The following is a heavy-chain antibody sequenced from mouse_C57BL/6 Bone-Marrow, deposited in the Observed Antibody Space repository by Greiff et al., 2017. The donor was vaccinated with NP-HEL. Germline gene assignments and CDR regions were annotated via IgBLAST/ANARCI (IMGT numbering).Heavy chain of an antibody. Sequence: VKLQESGAELVRPGASVKLSCKASGYTFTDYYINWVKQRPGQGLEWIAWIYPGSGNTYYNEKFKGKATLTAEKSSSTAYMQLSSLTSEDSAVYFCARTFYYDYDGYFDVWGTGTTVTVSS. CDR1: GYTFTDYY. J-gene: IGHJ1*03. V-gene: IGHV1-76*01. CDR2: IYPGSGNT. CDR3: ARTFYYDYDGYFDV. D-gene: IGHD2-4*01.